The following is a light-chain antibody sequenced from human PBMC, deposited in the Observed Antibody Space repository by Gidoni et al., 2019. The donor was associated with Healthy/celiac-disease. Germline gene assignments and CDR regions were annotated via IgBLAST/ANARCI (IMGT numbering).Light chain of an antibody. CDR3: QQRSNWPPPIT. V-gene: IGKV3-11*01. Sequence: EIVFTQSPATLYLSPGERATLSCRASQSVSSYLAWYQQKPGQAPRLLIYDASNRATGIPARFSGRGSGTDFTLTISSLEPEDFAVYYCQQRSNWPPPITSGQGIRLEIK. J-gene: IGKJ5*01. CDR1: QSVSSY. CDR2: DAS.